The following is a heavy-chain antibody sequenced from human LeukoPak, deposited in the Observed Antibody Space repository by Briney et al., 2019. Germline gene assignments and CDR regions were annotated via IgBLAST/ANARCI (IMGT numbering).Heavy chain of an antibody. CDR1: GGSIGGYY. D-gene: IGHD6-19*01. J-gene: IGHJ4*02. V-gene: IGHV4-59*01. Sequence: PSETLSLTCTVSGGSIGGYYWSWIRQPPGKGLEWIAYIYYDGRTDYNPSPKSRVTISVDTSKNQFSLRLSSVTAADTAVYYCARGLAVAGRYFDYWGQGTLVTVSS. CDR3: ARGLAVAGRYFDY. CDR2: IYYDGRT.